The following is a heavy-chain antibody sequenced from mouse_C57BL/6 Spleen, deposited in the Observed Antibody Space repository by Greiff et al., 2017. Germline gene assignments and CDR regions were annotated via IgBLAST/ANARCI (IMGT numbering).Heavy chain of an antibody. CDR1: GYTFTDYN. Sequence: EVQLQQSGPELVKPGASVKMSCKASGYTFTDYNMHWVKQSHGKSLEWIGDINPNNGGTSYNQKFKGKATLTVNKSSSTAYMELRSLTSEDSAVYYCAKGYGSSYEYFDYWGQGTTLTVSS. CDR2: INPNNGGT. D-gene: IGHD1-1*01. CDR3: AKGYGSSYEYFDY. V-gene: IGHV1-22*01. J-gene: IGHJ2*01.